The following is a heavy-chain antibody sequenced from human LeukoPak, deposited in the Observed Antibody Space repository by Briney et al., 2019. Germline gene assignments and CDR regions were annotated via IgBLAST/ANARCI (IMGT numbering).Heavy chain of an antibody. V-gene: IGHV4-38-2*01. J-gene: IGHJ3*02. CDR3: ARHTNYGATDAFDI. CDR2: IYHSGST. Sequence: QPPGKXXXWIGSIYHSGSTYYNPSLKSRVTISVDTSKNHFSLKLSSVTAADTAVYYCARHTNYGATDAFDIWGQGTMVTVSS. D-gene: IGHD4-17*01.